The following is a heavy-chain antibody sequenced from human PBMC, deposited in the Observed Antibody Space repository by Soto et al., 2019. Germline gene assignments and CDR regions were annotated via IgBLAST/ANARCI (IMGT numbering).Heavy chain of an antibody. CDR2: VSTNNADT. Sequence: ASVKVSCKTSGYTFTAYGLAWLRQAPGQRPEWMGWVSTNNADTNYAPRLQGGVTMTTDKSTTTTYMELRSLRYDDTAVYYCARELNTDPSAYYSFAYWGQGTLVTVSS. D-gene: IGHD3-22*01. CDR1: GYTFTAYG. CDR3: ARELNTDPSAYYSFAY. V-gene: IGHV1-18*01. J-gene: IGHJ4*02.